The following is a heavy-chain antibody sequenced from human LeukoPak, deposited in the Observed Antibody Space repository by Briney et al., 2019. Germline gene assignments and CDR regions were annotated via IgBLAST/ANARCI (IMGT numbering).Heavy chain of an antibody. D-gene: IGHD4-17*01. J-gene: IGHJ5*02. CDR3: ARAIDDYGDYGSKVHWFDP. Sequence: SVKVSCKASGGTFSSYAISWVRQAPGQGLEWTGGITPIFGTANYAQKFQGRVTITTDESTSTAYMELSSLRSEDTAVYYCARAIDDYGDYGSKVHWFDPWGQGTLVTVSS. CDR1: GGTFSSYA. V-gene: IGHV1-69*05. CDR2: ITPIFGTA.